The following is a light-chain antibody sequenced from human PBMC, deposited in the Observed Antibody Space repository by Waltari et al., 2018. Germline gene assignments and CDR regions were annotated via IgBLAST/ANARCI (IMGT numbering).Light chain of an antibody. CDR2: VNN. V-gene: IGLV1-40*01. CDR1: SSTIGAGYE. CDR3: QSYDSGLSGSV. Sequence: QSGLTQPPSVSGAPGQRVTISCTGSSSTIGAGYEVHWYQKLPGTAPKLLIYVNNNRPSGVPDRFSGSKSGTSASLAITGLQAEDEADYYCQSYDSGLSGSVFGGGTKLTVL. J-gene: IGLJ2*01.